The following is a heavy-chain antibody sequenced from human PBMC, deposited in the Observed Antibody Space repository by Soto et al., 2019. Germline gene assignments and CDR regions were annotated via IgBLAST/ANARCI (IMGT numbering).Heavy chain of an antibody. J-gene: IGHJ6*02. CDR3: AREVVVPAASHYTHYYYGMDV. V-gene: IGHV3-33*01. D-gene: IGHD2-2*01. CDR2: IWYDGSNK. Sequence: GGSLRLSCAASGFTFSSYGMHWVRQAPGKGLEWGAVIWYDGSNKYYADSVKGRFTISRDNSKNTLYLQMNSLRAEDTAVYYCAREVVVPAASHYTHYYYGMDVWGQGTTVTVSS. CDR1: GFTFSSYG.